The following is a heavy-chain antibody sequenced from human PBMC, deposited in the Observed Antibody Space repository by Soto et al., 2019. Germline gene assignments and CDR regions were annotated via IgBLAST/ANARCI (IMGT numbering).Heavy chain of an antibody. Sequence: QVQLQQWGAGLLKPSETLSLTCAVYGGSFSDYYWSWIRQPPGKGLEWIGEISHSGSTNYNPSLKSRVTISVDTSKNQFSLKLSSVTAADTAVYYCAKTYYGSGRRWFDPWGQGTLVTVSS. CDR2: ISHSGST. J-gene: IGHJ5*02. CDR1: GGSFSDYY. CDR3: AKTYYGSGRRWFDP. V-gene: IGHV4-34*01. D-gene: IGHD3-10*01.